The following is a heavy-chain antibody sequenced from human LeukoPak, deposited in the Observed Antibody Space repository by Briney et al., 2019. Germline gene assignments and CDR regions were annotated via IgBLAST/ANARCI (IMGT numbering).Heavy chain of an antibody. CDR3: AKGATSYDILTGNIDY. D-gene: IGHD3-9*01. V-gene: IGHV3-23*01. CDR2: ISGSGGST. CDR1: GFTFRTYA. J-gene: IGHJ4*02. Sequence: GGSLRLSCTASGFTFRTYAMSWVRQAPGKGLEWVSAISGSGGSTYYADSVKGRFTISRDNSKNTLYLQMNSLRAEDTAVYYCAKGATSYDILTGNIDYWGQGTLVTVSS.